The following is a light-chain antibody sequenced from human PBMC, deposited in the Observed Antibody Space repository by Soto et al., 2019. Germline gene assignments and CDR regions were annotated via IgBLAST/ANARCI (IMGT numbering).Light chain of an antibody. CDR1: SSNLGAGYD. V-gene: IGLV1-40*01. J-gene: IGLJ1*01. CDR3: QSYDSTLSARYV. CDR2: GNR. Sequence: QSVLTQPPSVSGAPGQRVTLSCTGTSSNLGAGYDVHWYQQLPGAAPKLVIFGNRNRPSGVPDRFSASTSGTSASLAITGLQAEDEGDYYCQSYDSTLSARYVFGTGTKLTVL.